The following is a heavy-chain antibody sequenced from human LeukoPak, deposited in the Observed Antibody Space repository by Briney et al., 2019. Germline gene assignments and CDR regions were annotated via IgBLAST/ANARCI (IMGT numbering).Heavy chain of an antibody. CDR3: ARFSYYSNPNYYYGMDV. CDR1: GDRFTSHW. CDR2: IHPGDSDT. J-gene: IGHJ6*02. D-gene: IGHD4-11*01. V-gene: IGHV5-51*01. Sequence: GESLKISCKVSGDRFTSHWISWVRQMPGKGLEWMGSIHPGDSDTRYSPSFQGQVTISADKSISTAYLQWSSLKASDTAMYYCARFSYYSNPNYYYGMDVWGQGTTVTVSS.